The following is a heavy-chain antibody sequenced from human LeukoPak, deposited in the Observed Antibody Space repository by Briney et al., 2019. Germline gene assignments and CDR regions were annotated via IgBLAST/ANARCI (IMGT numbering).Heavy chain of an antibody. CDR1: GFTFSDYY. CDR3: ARVLTGYYRYFDY. D-gene: IGHD3-9*01. J-gene: IGHJ4*02. Sequence: PGGSLRLSCAASGFTFSDYYMSWIRQAPGKGLEWVSYISSSGSTIYYADSVKGRFTISRDNSKNTLYLQMNSLRDEDTAVYYCARVLTGYYRYFDYWGQGTLVTVSS. V-gene: IGHV3-11*01. CDR2: ISSSGSTI.